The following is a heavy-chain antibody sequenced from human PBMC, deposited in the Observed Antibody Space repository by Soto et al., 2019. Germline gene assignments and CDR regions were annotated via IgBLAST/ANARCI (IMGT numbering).Heavy chain of an antibody. CDR1: GFTIRSCW. J-gene: IGHJ4*02. V-gene: IGHV3-74*03. Sequence: GGSLRLSCAASGFTIRSCWMHWVRQAPGKGLVWVSYISSDGSSTKYADSVKGRFTISRDNAKNTLYLQMNNLRAEDTAVYYCASLYSSSWARDYWGQGTLVTVSS. D-gene: IGHD6-19*01. CDR3: ASLYSSSWARDY. CDR2: ISSDGSST.